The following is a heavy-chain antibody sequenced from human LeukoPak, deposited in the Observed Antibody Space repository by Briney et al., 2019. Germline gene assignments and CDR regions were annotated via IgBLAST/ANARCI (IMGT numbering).Heavy chain of an antibody. D-gene: IGHD6-6*01. J-gene: IGHJ4*02. CDR2: ITSSSSNI. CDR1: GFTFSSYS. V-gene: IGHV3-21*04. CDR3: ARGGQLVTYFDY. Sequence: GGSLRLSCAASGFTFSSYSMNWVRQAPGKGLEWVSAITSSSSNIYYADSVKGRFTISRDNAKNSLYLQMNSLRAEETALYYCARGGQLVTYFDYWVQGTLVTVSS.